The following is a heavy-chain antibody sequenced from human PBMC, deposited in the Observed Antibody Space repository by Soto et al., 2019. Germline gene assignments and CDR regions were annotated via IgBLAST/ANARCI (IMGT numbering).Heavy chain of an antibody. D-gene: IGHD2-2*01. V-gene: IGHV4-59*08. J-gene: IGHJ4*02. CDR2: IYYSGST. CDR3: ARWDSGVNCISTTWYATFEY. CDR1: GGSISSYY. Sequence: SETLSLTCTVSGGSISSYYWIWIRQPPGKGLEWIGYIYYSGSTNYNPSLKSRVTISVDTSKNQFSLKLSSVTAADTAVYYCARWDSGVNCISTTWYATFEYRGQGTVVPAPQ.